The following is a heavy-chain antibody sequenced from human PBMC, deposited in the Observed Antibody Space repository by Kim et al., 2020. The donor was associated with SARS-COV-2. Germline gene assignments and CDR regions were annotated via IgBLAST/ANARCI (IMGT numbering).Heavy chain of an antibody. D-gene: IGHD6-19*01. J-gene: IGHJ4*02. Sequence: SVKVSCKASGFTFTSSAVQWVRQARGQRLEWIGWIVVGSGNTNYAQKFQERVTITRDMSTSTAYMELSSLRSEDTAVYYCAAESAGIAVADDFDYWGQGTLVTVSS. CDR1: GFTFTSSA. CDR3: AAESAGIAVADDFDY. CDR2: IVVGSGNT. V-gene: IGHV1-58*01.